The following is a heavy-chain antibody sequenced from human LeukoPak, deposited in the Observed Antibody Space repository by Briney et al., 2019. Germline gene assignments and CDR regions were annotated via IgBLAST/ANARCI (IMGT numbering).Heavy chain of an antibody. V-gene: IGHV3-33*01. Sequence: GGSLRLSCAASGFTFSSYGMHWVRQAPGKGLEWVAVIWYDGSNKYYADSVKGRFTISRDNSKNTLYLQMNSLRAEDTAVYYCARDSDYYDSNGYYPDYWGQGTLVTVSS. J-gene: IGHJ4*02. D-gene: IGHD3-22*01. CDR2: IWYDGSNK. CDR1: GFTFSSYG. CDR3: ARDSDYYDSNGYYPDY.